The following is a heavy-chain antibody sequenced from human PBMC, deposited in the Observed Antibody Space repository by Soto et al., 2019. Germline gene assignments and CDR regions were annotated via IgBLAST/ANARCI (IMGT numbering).Heavy chain of an antibody. Sequence: QVQLVQSGAEVKKPGSSVKVSCKASGGTFSSYTISWVRQAPGQGLEWMGRIIPILGIANYAQKFQGRVTITADKSTSRAYMELSSLRSEDTAVYYCAKDYGGKEGAYWGQGTLVTVSS. CDR1: GGTFSSYT. V-gene: IGHV1-69*08. J-gene: IGHJ4*02. D-gene: IGHD4-17*01. CDR3: AKDYGGKEGAY. CDR2: IIPILGIA.